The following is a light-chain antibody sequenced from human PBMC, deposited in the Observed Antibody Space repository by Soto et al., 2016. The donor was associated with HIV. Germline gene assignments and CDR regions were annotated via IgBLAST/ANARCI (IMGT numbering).Light chain of an antibody. CDR2: LGS. V-gene: IGKV2-28*01. J-gene: IGKJ2*01. CDR3: MQALQTPNT. Sequence: DIVMTQSPLSLPVTPGEPASISCKSSQSLQHPNGQYYLDWYLQKPGQSLQLLIYLGSNRASGVPDRFSGSITGTDFTLRISRVEAEDVGVYYCMQALQTPNTFGQGTKLEIK. CDR1: QSLQHPNGQYY.